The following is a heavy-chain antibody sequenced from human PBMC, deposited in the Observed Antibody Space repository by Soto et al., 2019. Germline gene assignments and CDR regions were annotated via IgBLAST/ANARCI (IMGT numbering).Heavy chain of an antibody. CDR1: GGSISSYY. V-gene: IGHV4-59*01. J-gene: IGHJ4*02. CDR3: ARRWGYYFGY. D-gene: IGHD3-16*01. CDR2: IYYSGST. Sequence: QVQLQESGPGLVKPSETLSLTCTVSGGSISSYYWSWIRQPPGKGLEWIGYIYYSGSTDYNPSLKGRVSIAVDTAKDHFSLKRSSVAAAETAVYYCARRWGYYFGYWGRGTLVSVSS.